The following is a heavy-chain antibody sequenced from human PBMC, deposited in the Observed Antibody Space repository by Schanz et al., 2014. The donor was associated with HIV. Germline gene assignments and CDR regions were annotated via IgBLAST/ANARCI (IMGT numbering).Heavy chain of an antibody. CDR1: GFTITSYG. Sequence: EVQLLESGGALVQPGGSLRLSCAVSGFTITSYGMSWVRQAPGKGLEWVSTISAGVGTASYADSVKGRFTISRDNSKKMLFLQMNSLRAEDTAVYYCVHDDSDNDGFDMWGQGTMVTVSS. D-gene: IGHD3-22*01. V-gene: IGHV3-23*01. CDR2: ISAGVGTA. J-gene: IGHJ3*02. CDR3: VHDDSDNDGFDM.